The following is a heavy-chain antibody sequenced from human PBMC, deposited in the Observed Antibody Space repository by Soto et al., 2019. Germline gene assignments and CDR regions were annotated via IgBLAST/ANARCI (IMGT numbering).Heavy chain of an antibody. V-gene: IGHV4-34*01. CDR1: GGSFSGYY. J-gene: IGHJ4*02. D-gene: IGHD3-3*01. CDR3: ARGTIVGLVIIFTGYYWFDY. Sequence: SENLSLTCAVYGGSFSGYYWSWIRQPPGKGLEWIGEINHSGSTNYNPSLKSRVTISVDTSKNQFSLKLSSVTAADTAVYYCARGTIVGLVIIFTGYYWFDYWGQGTLV. CDR2: INHSGST.